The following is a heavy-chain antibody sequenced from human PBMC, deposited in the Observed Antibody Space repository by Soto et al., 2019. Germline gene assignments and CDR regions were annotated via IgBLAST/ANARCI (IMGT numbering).Heavy chain of an antibody. CDR2: INPSGGST. J-gene: IGHJ5*02. V-gene: IGHV1-46*01. Sequence: ASVKVSCKASGYTFTSYYMHWVRQAPGQGLEWMGIINPSGGSTSYAQKFQGRVTMTRDTSTSTVYMELSSLRSEDTAVYYCAKSAGYCSSTSCYRENWFDPWGQGTLVTVSS. CDR3: AKSAGYCSSTSCYRENWFDP. CDR1: GYTFTSYY. D-gene: IGHD2-2*01.